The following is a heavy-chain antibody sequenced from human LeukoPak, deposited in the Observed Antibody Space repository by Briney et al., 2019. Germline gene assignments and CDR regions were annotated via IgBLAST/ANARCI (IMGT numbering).Heavy chain of an antibody. V-gene: IGHV3-7*01. CDR2: TKPDGTAE. CDR1: GFTFRNYW. Sequence: GGSLRLSCAASGFTFRNYWMGWVRQAPGKGPEGVAHTKPDGTAEYYADSVRGRFTTARDNANNFLYLQMNSLRGEDTAVYYCARDGGLHTNFDYWGQGTLVTVSS. CDR3: ARDGGLHTNFDY. D-gene: IGHD2-15*01. J-gene: IGHJ4*02.